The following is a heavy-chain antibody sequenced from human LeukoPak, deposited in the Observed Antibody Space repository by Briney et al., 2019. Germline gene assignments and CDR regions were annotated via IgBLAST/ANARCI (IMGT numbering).Heavy chain of an antibody. Sequence: SETLSLTCTVSGGSISSYSWSWIRQPPGKGLEWIGYIYYSGSTNYNPSLKSRVTISVDTSKNQFSLKLSSVTAADTAVYYCARLRDSSGYYVFDYWGQGTLVTVSS. CDR3: ARLRDSSGYYVFDY. J-gene: IGHJ4*02. D-gene: IGHD3-22*01. CDR2: IYYSGST. CDR1: GGSISSYS. V-gene: IGHV4-59*01.